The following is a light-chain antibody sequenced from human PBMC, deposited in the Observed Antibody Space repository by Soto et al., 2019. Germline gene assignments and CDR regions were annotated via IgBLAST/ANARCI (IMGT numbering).Light chain of an antibody. CDR3: QQYNNWPPWT. CDR2: GAS. Sequence: EIVMTQSPATLSVSPGEGATLSCRASQSISSNLAWYQQKPGQAPRLLIYGASSRATGIPARFSGSGSGTEFTLTISSLQSEDFAVYYCQQYNNWPPWTFGQGTKVDIK. V-gene: IGKV3-15*01. CDR1: QSISSN. J-gene: IGKJ1*01.